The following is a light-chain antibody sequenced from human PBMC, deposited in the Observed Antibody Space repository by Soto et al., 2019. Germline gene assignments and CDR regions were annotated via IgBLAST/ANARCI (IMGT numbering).Light chain of an antibody. J-gene: IGLJ1*01. CDR3: QSYDSSLSGSGV. CDR1: SSNIGAGYD. Sequence: SVLTQPPSESGAPGQRVTISCTGSSSNIGAGYDVHWYQQLPGTAPKLLIYGNSNRPSGVPDRFSGSKSGTSASLAITGLQAEDEADYYCQSYDSSLSGSGVFGTGTKVTVL. CDR2: GNS. V-gene: IGLV1-40*01.